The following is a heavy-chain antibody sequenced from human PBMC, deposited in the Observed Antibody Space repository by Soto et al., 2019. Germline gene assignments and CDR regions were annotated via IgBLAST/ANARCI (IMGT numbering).Heavy chain of an antibody. D-gene: IGHD6-13*01. CDR1: VFTFSSYA. Sequence: WWSLRLSCAASVFTFSSYAMHWVRQAPGKGLEWVAVISYDGSNKYYADSVKGRFTISRDNSKNTLYLQMNSLRAEDTAVYYCARDFAYSSSWYSPYYYYGMDVWGQGTTVTVSS. CDR3: ARDFAYSSSWYSPYYYYGMDV. J-gene: IGHJ6*02. V-gene: IGHV3-30-3*01. CDR2: ISYDGSNK.